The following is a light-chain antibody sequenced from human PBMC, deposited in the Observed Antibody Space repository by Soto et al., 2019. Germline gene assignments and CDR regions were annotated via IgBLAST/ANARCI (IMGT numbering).Light chain of an antibody. CDR1: QSVSSSY. J-gene: IGKJ1*01. CDR3: QQYGSSPTWT. V-gene: IGKV3-20*01. Sequence: EIVFTQSPGTLSLSPGERATLSCRASQSVSSSYLAWYQQKPGQAPRLLIYGASSRATGIPDGFSGSGSGTDFTLTISRLXPEDFAVYYCQQYGSSPTWTFGQGTKVDIK. CDR2: GAS.